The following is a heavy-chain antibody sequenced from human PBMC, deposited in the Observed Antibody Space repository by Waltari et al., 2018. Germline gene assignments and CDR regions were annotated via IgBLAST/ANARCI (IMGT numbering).Heavy chain of an antibody. CDR3: ARDTMVATVGY. CDR2: IYHSGST. Sequence: QVQLQESGPGLVKPSETLSLTCTVSGYSISSGYYWGWIRQPPGKGLEWIGSIYHSGSTYYNPSLKSRVTISVDTSKNQFSLKLSSVTAADTAVYYCARDTMVATVGYWGQGTLVTVSS. D-gene: IGHD5-12*01. J-gene: IGHJ4*02. V-gene: IGHV4-38-2*02. CDR1: GYSISSGYY.